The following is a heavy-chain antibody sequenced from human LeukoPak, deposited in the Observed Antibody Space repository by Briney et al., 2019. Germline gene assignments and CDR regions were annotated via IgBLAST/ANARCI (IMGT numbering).Heavy chain of an antibody. CDR3: ARIVLMVDAHRDAFDI. J-gene: IGHJ3*02. D-gene: IGHD2-8*01. Sequence: PGGSLRLSCAASGFTFSSYWMSWVRQAPGKGLEWVANIKQDGSEKYYVDSVKGRFTISRDNAKNSLYLQMNSLRAEDTAVYYCARIVLMVDAHRDAFDIWGQGTMVTVSS. CDR1: GFTFSSYW. V-gene: IGHV3-7*01. CDR2: IKQDGSEK.